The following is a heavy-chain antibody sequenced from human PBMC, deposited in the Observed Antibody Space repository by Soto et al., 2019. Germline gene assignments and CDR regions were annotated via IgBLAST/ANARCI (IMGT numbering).Heavy chain of an antibody. CDR1: GFTVSSNY. CDR2: IYSGGST. J-gene: IGHJ1*01. V-gene: IGHV3-66*01. Sequence: PGGSLRLSCASSGFTVSSNYMNWVRQAPGKGLEWVSVIYSGGSTYYADSVKDRFTISRDNSKNTLSLQMNSLRAEDTAVYYCARDFVHGDHPEYFQHWGQGTLVTVSS. D-gene: IGHD4-17*01. CDR3: ARDFVHGDHPEYFQH.